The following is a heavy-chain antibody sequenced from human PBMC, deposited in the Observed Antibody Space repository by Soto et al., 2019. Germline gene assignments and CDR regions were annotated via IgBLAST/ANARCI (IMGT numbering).Heavy chain of an antibody. D-gene: IGHD2-2*01. V-gene: IGHV3-48*03. CDR3: ARDRFVPYDY. J-gene: IGHJ4*02. Sequence: TGGSLRLSCAASGFTFSSYEMNRVRQAPGKGPEWVSYISSSGSTIYYADSVQGRCTISRDNAKNSLYLQMNSLRAEDTAVYYCARDRFVPYDYWGQGTRGTVS. CDR2: ISSSGSTI. CDR1: GFTFSSYE.